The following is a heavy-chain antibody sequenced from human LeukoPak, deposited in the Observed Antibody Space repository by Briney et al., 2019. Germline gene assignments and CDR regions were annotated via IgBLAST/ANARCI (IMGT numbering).Heavy chain of an antibody. V-gene: IGHV3-48*01. CDR1: GFTFSSYS. J-gene: IGHJ4*02. Sequence: GGSLRLSCAASGFTFSSYSMNWVRQAPGKGLEWVSYISSSSSTIYYADSVKGRFTISRDNAKNSLYLQMNSLRAEDTAVYYCARDSLRWLVHFDYWGQGTLVTVSS. CDR2: ISSSSSTI. D-gene: IGHD6-19*01. CDR3: ARDSLRWLVHFDY.